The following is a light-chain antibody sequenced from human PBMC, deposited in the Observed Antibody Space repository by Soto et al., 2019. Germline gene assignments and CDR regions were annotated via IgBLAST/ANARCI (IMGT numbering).Light chain of an antibody. V-gene: IGKV1-33*01. CDR3: QQYDDLPYT. Sequence: DIQMTQSPSSLSAFVGDRVTIACQASDDINNYLSWFQQKPGKAPKLLIYDASKLEAGVPSRFSGSGSGADFTFTITSLQAEDTATYFCQQYDDLPYTFGQGTKLEIK. J-gene: IGKJ2*01. CDR1: DDINNY. CDR2: DAS.